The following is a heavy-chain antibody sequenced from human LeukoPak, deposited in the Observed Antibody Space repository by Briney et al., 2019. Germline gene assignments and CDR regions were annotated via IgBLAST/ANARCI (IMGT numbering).Heavy chain of an antibody. J-gene: IGHJ4*02. D-gene: IGHD3-9*01. CDR3: ARRARPYYDILHLDY. CDR2: IYPGDSDT. Sequence: PGESLKISCKGSGYNFTSYWIGWVRQMPGKGLEWMGIIYPGDSDTRYSPSFQGQVTISADKSISNAYLQWRSLKASDTAMYYCARRARPYYDILHLDYWGQGTLVTVSS. V-gene: IGHV5-51*01. CDR1: GYNFTSYW.